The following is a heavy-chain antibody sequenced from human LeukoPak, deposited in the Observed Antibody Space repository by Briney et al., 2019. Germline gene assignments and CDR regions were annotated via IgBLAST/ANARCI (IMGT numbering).Heavy chain of an antibody. CDR3: ARNVDTAMAGAY. Sequence: PSETLSLTCTVSGGSISSYYWTWIRQPAGRGLEWIGRTDFSGSTNYNPSLKSRVTMSVDTSKNQLSLKLTSVTAADTAVYYCARNVDTAMAGAYWGQGTLVTVSA. D-gene: IGHD5-18*01. CDR2: TDFSGST. V-gene: IGHV4-4*07. CDR1: GGSISSYY. J-gene: IGHJ4*02.